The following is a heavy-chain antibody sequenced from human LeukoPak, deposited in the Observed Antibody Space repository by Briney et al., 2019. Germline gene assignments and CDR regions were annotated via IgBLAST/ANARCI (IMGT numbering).Heavy chain of an antibody. Sequence: PGGSLRLSCAASGFNFNVYPMSWVRQPREKGLEWVSSIGSPDLTNYADSVKGRFTISRDDSKNTVFLQMNSLRAEDTATYYCAKDREDHNNIWDAFDIWGQGTMVTVSS. J-gene: IGHJ3*02. CDR3: AKDREDHNNIWDAFDI. V-gene: IGHV3-23*01. CDR1: GFNFNVYP. CDR2: IGSPDLT. D-gene: IGHD1-14*01.